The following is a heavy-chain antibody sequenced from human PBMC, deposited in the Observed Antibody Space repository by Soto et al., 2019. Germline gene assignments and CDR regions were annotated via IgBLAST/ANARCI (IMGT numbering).Heavy chain of an antibody. CDR1: GYTFTNYD. CDR3: AKSSGGSYRAFDY. D-gene: IGHD3-22*01. J-gene: IGHJ4*02. Sequence: ASVKVSCKASGYTFTNYDINWVRQGPGQGLEWMGWMNPNSGHTGFARKFQGRVTMTKNTATRTGYMELSSLKSEDTAVYYCAKSSGGSYRAFDYWGQGTLVTVSS. CDR2: MNPNSGHT. V-gene: IGHV1-8*01.